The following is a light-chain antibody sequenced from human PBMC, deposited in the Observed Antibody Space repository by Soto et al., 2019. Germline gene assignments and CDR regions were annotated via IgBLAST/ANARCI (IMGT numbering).Light chain of an antibody. Sequence: EIVLTQSPGTLSLSPGERATLSCRASQSVSSSYLAWHQQKPGQAPRLLIYGASSMATGIPDRFSGSGSGTDFTLIISRLEPEDFAVYYCQQYGSSPFTFGPGTKVDIK. CDR3: QQYGSSPFT. V-gene: IGKV3-20*01. CDR1: QSVSSSY. CDR2: GAS. J-gene: IGKJ3*01.